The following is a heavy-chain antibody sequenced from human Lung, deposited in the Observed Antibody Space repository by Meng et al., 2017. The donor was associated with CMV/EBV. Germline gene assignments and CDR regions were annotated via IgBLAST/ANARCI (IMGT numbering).Heavy chain of an antibody. V-gene: IGHV3-23*01. CDR1: GFTFSSYA. CDR3: AKIWYDIVVVPAAPVY. CDR2: ISGSGGST. Sequence: SXAASGFTFSSYAMSWVRQAPGKGLEWVSAISGSGGSTYYADSVKGRFTISRDNSKNTLYLQMNSLRAEDTAVYYCAKIWYDIVVVPAAPVYWGQGTLVTVSS. J-gene: IGHJ4*02. D-gene: IGHD2-2*01.